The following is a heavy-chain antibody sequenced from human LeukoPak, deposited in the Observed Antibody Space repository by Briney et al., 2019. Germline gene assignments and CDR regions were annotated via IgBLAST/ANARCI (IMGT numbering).Heavy chain of an antibody. V-gene: IGHV3-9*01. CDR3: VKVTAAGFVDH. CDR1: GFTFDDYA. CDR2: IGWNSGGI. D-gene: IGHD6-13*01. Sequence: GGSLRLSCAASGFTFDDYAMHWVRQAPGKGLEWVSGIGWNSGGIVYADSVKGRFTISRDNAKNALYLQMNSLGAEDTALYYCVKVTAAGFVDHWGQGTLVTVSS. J-gene: IGHJ4*02.